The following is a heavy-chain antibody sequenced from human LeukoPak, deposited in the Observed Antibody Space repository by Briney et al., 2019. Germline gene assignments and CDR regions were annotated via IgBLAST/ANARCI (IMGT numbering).Heavy chain of an antibody. Sequence: PSETLSLTCAVYGGSFSGYYWSWIRQPPGKGLEWIGEINHSGSTNYNPSLKSRVTISVDTSKNQFSLKLSSVTAADTAVYYCARVVGRYDILTGPPRDAFDIWGQGTMVTVSS. CDR1: GGSFSGYY. D-gene: IGHD3-9*01. CDR2: INHSGST. V-gene: IGHV4-34*01. CDR3: ARVVGRYDILTGPPRDAFDI. J-gene: IGHJ3*02.